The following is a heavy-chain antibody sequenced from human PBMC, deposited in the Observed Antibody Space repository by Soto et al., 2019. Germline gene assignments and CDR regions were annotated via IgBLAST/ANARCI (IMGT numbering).Heavy chain of an antibody. CDR1: GYTLTELS. V-gene: IGHV1-24*01. CDR3: ATALISSPSPHYPGY. J-gene: IGHJ4*02. D-gene: IGHD3-3*02. Sequence: GASVKVSCKVSGYTLTELSMHWVRQAPGKGLEWMGGFDPEDGETIYAQKFQGRVTMTEDTSTDTAYMELSSLRSEDTAVYYCATALISSPSPHYPGYWGQGTLVPVSS. CDR2: FDPEDGET.